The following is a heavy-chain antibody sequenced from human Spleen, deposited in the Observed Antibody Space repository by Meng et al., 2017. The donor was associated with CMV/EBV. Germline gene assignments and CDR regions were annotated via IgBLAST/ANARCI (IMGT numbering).Heavy chain of an antibody. CDR1: GGSFSSYY. D-gene: IGHD3-16*02. Sequence: VSGGSFSSYYWSWIRQPPGKRLEWIGDVNHSGSTSYNSALKSRVTISPDTPKNQFSLRLSSVTAADTAMYYCARGPAFMPRRRYFDYWGQGTLVTVSS. J-gene: IGHJ4*02. CDR3: ARGPAFMPRRRYFDY. V-gene: IGHV4-34*01. CDR2: VNHSGST.